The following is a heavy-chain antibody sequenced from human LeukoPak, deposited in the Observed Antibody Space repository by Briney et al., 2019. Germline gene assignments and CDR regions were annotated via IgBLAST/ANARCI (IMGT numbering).Heavy chain of an antibody. V-gene: IGHV3-7*01. J-gene: IGHJ4*02. CDR1: GFTFSSYW. Sequence: GGSLRLSCAAAGFTFSSYWMSWVRQAPGKGLEWVANIKQDGSEKYYVDSVKGRFTISRDNAKNSLYLQMNSLRAEDTAVYYCARVGHDSSGPPDYWGQGTLVTVSS. D-gene: IGHD3-22*01. CDR3: ARVGHDSSGPPDY. CDR2: IKQDGSEK.